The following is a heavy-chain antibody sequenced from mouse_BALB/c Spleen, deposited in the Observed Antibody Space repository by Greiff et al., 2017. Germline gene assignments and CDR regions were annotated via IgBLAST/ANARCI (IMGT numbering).Heavy chain of an antibody. D-gene: IGHD2-2*01. J-gene: IGHJ4*01. CDR1: GFNINDTY. V-gene: IGHV14-3*02. Sequence: VQLKQSGAELVKPGASVKLSCTASGFNINDTYMHWVKQRPEQGLEWIGRIDPANGNTKYDPKFQGKATITADTSSNTAYLQLSSLTSEDTAVYYCARWLQRSAMDYWGQGTSVTVSS. CDR2: IDPANGNT. CDR3: ARWLQRSAMDY.